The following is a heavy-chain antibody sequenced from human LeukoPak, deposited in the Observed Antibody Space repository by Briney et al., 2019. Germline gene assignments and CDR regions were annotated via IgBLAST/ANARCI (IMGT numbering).Heavy chain of an antibody. D-gene: IGHD3-3*01. J-gene: IGHJ4*02. CDR3: ARARRDSGYYKIDY. CDR1: GGSFSGYY. V-gene: IGHV4-34*01. Sequence: SETLSLTCAVYGGSFSGYYWSWIRQPPGKGLEWIGEINHSGSANYNPSLKSRVTLSIDKSKNQFSLNLSSVTAADTAVYYCARARRDSGYYKIDYWGQGTLDTVSS. CDR2: INHSGSA.